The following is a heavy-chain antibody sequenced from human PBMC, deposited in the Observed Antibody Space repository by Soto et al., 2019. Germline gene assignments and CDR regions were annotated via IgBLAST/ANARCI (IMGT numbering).Heavy chain of an antibody. J-gene: IGHJ6*02. CDR2: ISSSSSYI. V-gene: IGHV3-21*01. Sequence: EVQLVESGGGLVKPGGSLRLSCAASGFTFSSYSMNWVRQAPGKGLEWVSSISSSSSYIYYADSVKGRFTISRDNAKNSLYLQMNSLRAEDTAVYYCARDPKQQPAGDVWGQGTTVTVSS. D-gene: IGHD6-13*01. CDR3: ARDPKQQPAGDV. CDR1: GFTFSSYS.